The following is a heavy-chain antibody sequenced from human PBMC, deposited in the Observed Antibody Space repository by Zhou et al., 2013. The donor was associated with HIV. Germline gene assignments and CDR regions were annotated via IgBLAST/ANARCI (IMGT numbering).Heavy chain of an antibody. D-gene: IGHD2-21*01. V-gene: IGHV1-69-2*01. Sequence: DVQVVQSGAEVKKPGTAVKISCRISGHIFTDFYIHWIQEVPGKGLEWMGLIDPEDGETTYAETFQGRITLSADTSTDTVYLDLSGLKSDDTAIYYCVTGDESRNYSEFWGRGTLVTV. J-gene: IGHJ4*02. CDR1: GHIFTDFY. CDR3: VTGDESRNYSEF. CDR2: IDPEDGET.